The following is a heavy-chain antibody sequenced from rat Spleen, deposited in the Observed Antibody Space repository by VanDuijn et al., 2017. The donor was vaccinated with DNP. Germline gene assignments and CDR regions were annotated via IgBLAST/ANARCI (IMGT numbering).Heavy chain of an antibody. CDR1: GFSLTSYH. Sequence: QVQLKESGPGLVQPSQTLSLTCTVSGFSLTSYHVHWVRQPPGKGLEWIAAISSGGSTYYNSALKSRLSISRDTSKKQVFLKMNSLQTEDTAIYFCTRDSGGVYDGFDYWGQGVMVTVSS. V-gene: IGHV2S12*01. J-gene: IGHJ2*01. D-gene: IGHD1-6*01. CDR3: TRDSGGVYDGFDY. CDR2: ISSGGST.